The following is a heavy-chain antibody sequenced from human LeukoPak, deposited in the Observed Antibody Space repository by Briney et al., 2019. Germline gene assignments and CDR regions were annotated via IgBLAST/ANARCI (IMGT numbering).Heavy chain of an antibody. CDR1: GFTFSSYA. CDR3: ARDMVYYDSSGYSTLDY. J-gene: IGHJ4*02. D-gene: IGHD3-22*01. Sequence: GRSLRLSCAASGFTFSSYAMHWVRQAPGKGLEWVAVISYDGSNKYYADSVKGRFTISRDNSKNTLYLQMNSLRAEDTAVYYCARDMVYYDSSGYSTLDYWGQGTLVTVSS. V-gene: IGHV3-30-3*01. CDR2: ISYDGSNK.